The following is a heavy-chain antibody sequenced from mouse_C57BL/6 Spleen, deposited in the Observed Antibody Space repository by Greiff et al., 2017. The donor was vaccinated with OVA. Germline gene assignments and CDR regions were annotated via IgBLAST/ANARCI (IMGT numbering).Heavy chain of an antibody. CDR1: GFSFNTYA. D-gene: IGHD3-2*02. V-gene: IGHV10-1*01. J-gene: IGHJ3*01. Sequence: EVQLVESGGGLVQPKGSLKLSCAASGFSFNTYAMNWVRQAPGKGLEWVARIRSKSNNYATYYADSVKDRFTISRDDSESMLYLQMNNLKTEDTAMYYCVRRDSSGSFAYWGQGTLVTVSA. CDR2: IRSKSNNYAT. CDR3: VRRDSSGSFAY.